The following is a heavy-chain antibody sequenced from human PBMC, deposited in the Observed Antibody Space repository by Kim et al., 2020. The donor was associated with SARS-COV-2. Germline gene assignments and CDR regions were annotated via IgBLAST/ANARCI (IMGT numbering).Heavy chain of an antibody. Sequence: SETLSLTCAVYGGSFSGYYWSWIRQPPGKGLEWIGEINHSGSTNYNPSLKSRVTISVDTSKNQFSLKLSSVTAADTAVYYCARGSRWLQLIGNWFDPWGQGTLVTVSS. J-gene: IGHJ5*02. V-gene: IGHV4-34*01. CDR3: ARGSRWLQLIGNWFDP. D-gene: IGHD5-12*01. CDR1: GGSFSGYY. CDR2: INHSGST.